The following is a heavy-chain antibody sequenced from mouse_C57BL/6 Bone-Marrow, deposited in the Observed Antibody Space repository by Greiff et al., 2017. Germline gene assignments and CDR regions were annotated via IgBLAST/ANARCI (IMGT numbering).Heavy chain of an antibody. V-gene: IGHV1-82*01. CDR3: ARFDYAAW. D-gene: IGHD2-4*01. J-gene: IGHJ3*01. CDR2: IYPGDGDT. Sequence: QVQLQQSGPELVKPGASVKISCKASGYAFSSSWMNWVKQRPGKGLEWIGRIYPGDGDTNYNGKFKGKATLTADKSSSTAYMQLSSLTSEDSAVYFCARFDYAAWGGQGTLVTVSA. CDR1: GYAFSSSW.